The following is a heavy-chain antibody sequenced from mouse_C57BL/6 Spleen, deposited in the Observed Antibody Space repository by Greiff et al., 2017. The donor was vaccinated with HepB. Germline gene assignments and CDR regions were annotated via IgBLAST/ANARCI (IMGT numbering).Heavy chain of an antibody. V-gene: IGHV1-80*01. CDR3: AMYGSSYDWYVDV. Sequence: VQLQQSGAELVKPGASVKISCKASGYAFSSYWMNWVKQRPGKGLEWIGQIYPGDGDTNYNGKFKGKATLTADKSSSTAYMQLSSLTSEDSAVYFCAMYGSSYDWYVDVWGTGTTVTVSS. CDR2: IYPGDGDT. CDR1: GYAFSSYW. J-gene: IGHJ1*03. D-gene: IGHD1-1*01.